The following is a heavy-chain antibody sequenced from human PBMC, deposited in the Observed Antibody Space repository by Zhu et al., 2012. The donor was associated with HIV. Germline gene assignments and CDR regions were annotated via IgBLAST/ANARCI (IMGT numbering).Heavy chain of an antibody. Sequence: QVQLQESGPGLVKPSETLSLTCTVSGGSISSSSYYWGWIRQPPGKGLEWIGSIYYSGSTYYNPSLKSRVTISVDTSKNQFSLKLSSVTAADTAVYYCARLMEEYYFDYWGQGPWSPSPQ. V-gene: IGHV4-39*07. CDR1: GGSISSSSYY. CDR2: IYYSGST. J-gene: IGHJ4*02. D-gene: IGHD1-1*01. CDR3: ARLMEEYYFDY.